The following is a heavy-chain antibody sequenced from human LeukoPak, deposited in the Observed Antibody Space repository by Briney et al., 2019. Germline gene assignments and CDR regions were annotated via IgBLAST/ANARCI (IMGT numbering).Heavy chain of an antibody. V-gene: IGHV1-2*06. D-gene: IGHD3-3*01. Sequence: APVKVSCKASGYTFTGYYMHWVRQAPGQGLEWMGRINPNSGGTNYAQKFQGRVTMTRDTSISTAYMELSRLRSDDTAVYYCARDHGDYDFWSGYYRRWYFDYWGQGTLVTVSS. CDR1: GYTFTGYY. CDR3: ARDHGDYDFWSGYYRRWYFDY. CDR2: INPNSGGT. J-gene: IGHJ4*02.